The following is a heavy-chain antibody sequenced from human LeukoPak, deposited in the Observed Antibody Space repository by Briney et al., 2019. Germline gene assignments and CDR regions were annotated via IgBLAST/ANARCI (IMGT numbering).Heavy chain of an antibody. CDR3: ARASIFGVVASRFDP. J-gene: IGHJ5*02. CDR1: GGSFRGFY. V-gene: IGHV4-34*01. CDR2: INDIGRT. D-gene: IGHD3-3*02. Sequence: PSETLSLTCAVAGGSFRGFYWTWIRQPPGKGLEWIGEINDIGRTNSNPSLKGRVTISVHSSKNQFSLKLNSVTAADTAVYYCARASIFGVVASRFDPWGQGTLVTVSS.